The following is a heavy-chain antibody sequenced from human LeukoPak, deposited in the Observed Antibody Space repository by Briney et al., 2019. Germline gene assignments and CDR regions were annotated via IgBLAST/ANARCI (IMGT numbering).Heavy chain of an antibody. V-gene: IGHV1-2*02. CDR3: ARAYDGSGNLDY. J-gene: IGHJ4*02. Sequence: APVKLSCKGSGYTFTDYYMHWVRQPPGQGLEWMGWIYPNRGGTNYAQKFQGRVTMTRDTSINTAYMELSRLRSDDTAVYYCARAYDGSGNLDYCGQRALVSASS. CDR1: GYTFTDYY. D-gene: IGHD3-22*01. CDR2: IYPNRGGT.